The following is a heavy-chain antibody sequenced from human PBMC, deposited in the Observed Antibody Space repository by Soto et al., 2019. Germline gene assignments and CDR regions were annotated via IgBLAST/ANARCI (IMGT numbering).Heavy chain of an antibody. CDR2: ISGAGAST. D-gene: IGHD2-15*01. J-gene: IGHJ5*02. CDR3: ALEGYCSGGSCLYNWFDP. Sequence: EVQLLESGGGLVQPGGSLKLSCAASGFTFSTHAMSWVRQAPGKGLAWVSAISGAGASTYYADSVKGRFTISRDNSKNTLYLQMNSLSAEDTAVYYCALEGYCSGGSCLYNWFDPWGQGTLVTVSP. V-gene: IGHV3-23*01. CDR1: GFTFSTHA.